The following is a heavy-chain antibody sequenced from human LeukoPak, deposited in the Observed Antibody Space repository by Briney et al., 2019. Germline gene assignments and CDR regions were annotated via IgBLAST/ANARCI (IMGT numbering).Heavy chain of an antibody. CDR1: GFTFDDYA. Sequence: GGSLRLSCEASGFTFDDYAMHWVRQTPEKGLEWLGLITWNGFSTYYADSVRGRFAISRDNSKNSLYLQMNSLSTDDTALYYCAKDYGYSNDWYLIDYWGQGTLVTVSS. CDR3: AKDYGYSNDWYLIDY. D-gene: IGHD6-19*01. V-gene: IGHV3-43D*03. CDR2: ITWNGFST. J-gene: IGHJ4*02.